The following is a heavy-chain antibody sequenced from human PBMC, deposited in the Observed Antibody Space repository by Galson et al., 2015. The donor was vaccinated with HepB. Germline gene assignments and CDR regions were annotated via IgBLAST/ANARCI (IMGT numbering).Heavy chain of an antibody. Sequence: SLRLSCAASGFTFSSYSMNWVRQAPGKGLEWVSSISSSSSYIYYADSVKGRFTISRDNAKNSLYLQMNSLRAEDTAVYYCAGTVVPAAIPYYYYGMDVWGQGTTVTVSS. CDR2: ISSSSSYI. CDR3: AGTVVPAAIPYYYYGMDV. D-gene: IGHD2-2*01. V-gene: IGHV3-21*01. J-gene: IGHJ6*02. CDR1: GFTFSSYS.